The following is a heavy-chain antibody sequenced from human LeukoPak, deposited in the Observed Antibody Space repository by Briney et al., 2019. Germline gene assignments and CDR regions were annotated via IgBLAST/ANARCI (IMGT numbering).Heavy chain of an antibody. D-gene: IGHD3-9*01. CDR3: ARAVRPGLIFTPRTAYGMDV. CDR1: GFTFSSYG. CDR2: IWYDGSNK. Sequence: GGSLRLSCAASGFTFSSYGMHWVRQAPGKGLEWVAVIWYDGSNKYYADSVKGRFTISRDNSKNTLYLQMNSLRAEDTAVYYCARAVRPGLIFTPRTAYGMDVWGQGTTVTVSS. J-gene: IGHJ6*02. V-gene: IGHV3-33*01.